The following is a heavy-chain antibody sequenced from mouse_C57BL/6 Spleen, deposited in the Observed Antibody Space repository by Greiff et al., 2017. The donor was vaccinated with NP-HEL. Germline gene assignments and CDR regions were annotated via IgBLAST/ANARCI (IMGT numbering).Heavy chain of an antibody. CDR3: ARREVTTRYFDV. V-gene: IGHV5-6*01. CDR2: ISSGGSYT. Sequence: EVQVVESGGDLVKPGGSLKLSCAASGFTFSSYGMSWVRQTPDKRLEWVATISSGGSYTYYPDSVKGRFTISRDNAKNTLYLQMSSLKSEDTAMYYCARREVTTRYFDVWGTGTTVTVSS. J-gene: IGHJ1*03. CDR1: GFTFSSYG. D-gene: IGHD2-2*01.